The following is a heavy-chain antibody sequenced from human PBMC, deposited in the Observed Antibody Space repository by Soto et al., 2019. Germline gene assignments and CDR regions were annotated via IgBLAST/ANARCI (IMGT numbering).Heavy chain of an antibody. CDR3: AISDPSTMVPPFDY. D-gene: IGHD3-10*01. Sequence: ASVQVSCESSGYTFTGYYMHWVLQAPGQGLEWMGWINPNSGGTNYAQKFQGWVTMTRDTSISTAYMELSRLRSDDTAVYYCAISDPSTMVPPFDYWGQGPLVTVSS. CDR1: GYTFTGYY. J-gene: IGHJ4*02. V-gene: IGHV1-2*04. CDR2: INPNSGGT.